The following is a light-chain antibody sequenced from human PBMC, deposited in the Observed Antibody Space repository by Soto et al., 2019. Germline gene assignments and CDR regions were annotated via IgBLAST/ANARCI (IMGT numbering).Light chain of an antibody. CDR1: SSDVGGYNH. CDR2: EVR. Sequence: QSALTQPASVSGSPGQSITISCTGTSSDVGGYNHVSWYQQHPGKAPKLMIYEVRNRPSGVSDRFSAFKSGNTASLTISGLQAEDEADYYCSSYASTSSYVFGTGTKLTVL. J-gene: IGLJ1*01. CDR3: SSYASTSSYV. V-gene: IGLV2-14*01.